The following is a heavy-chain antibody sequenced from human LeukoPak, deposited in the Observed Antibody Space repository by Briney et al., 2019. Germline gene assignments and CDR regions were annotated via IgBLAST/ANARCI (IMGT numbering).Heavy chain of an antibody. CDR2: ISGSGGST. D-gene: IGHD3-10*01. V-gene: IGHV3-23*01. CDR1: GFTFRSNA. J-gene: IGHJ4*02. CDR3: AKGGYYGSGYSDY. Sequence: GGSLRLSCAASGFTFRSNAMSWVHQDPGKGLEWVSAISGSGGSTYYADSVKGRFTISRDNSKNTLYLQMNSLRAEDTAVYYCAKGGYYGSGYSDYWGQGTLVTVSS.